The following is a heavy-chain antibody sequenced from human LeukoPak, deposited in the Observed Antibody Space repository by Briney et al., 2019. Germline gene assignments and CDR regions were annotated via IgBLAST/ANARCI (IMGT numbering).Heavy chain of an antibody. CDR2: ISYDGSNK. V-gene: IGHV3-30-3*01. D-gene: IGHD3-10*01. CDR3: AGPSVLLWFGELSMEVTPDHDY. CDR1: GFTFSSYA. Sequence: GGSLRLSCAASGFTFSSYAMHWVRQAPGKGLEWVAVISYDGSNKYYADSVKGRFTISIDNSKNTLYLQMNSLRAEDTAVYYCAGPSVLLWFGELSMEVTPDHDYWGQGTLVTVSS. J-gene: IGHJ4*02.